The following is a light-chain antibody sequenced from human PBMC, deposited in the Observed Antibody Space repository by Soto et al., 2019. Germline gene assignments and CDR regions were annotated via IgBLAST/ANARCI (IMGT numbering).Light chain of an antibody. CDR1: TGAVTGGHY. J-gene: IGLJ3*02. V-gene: IGLV7-46*01. CDR2: DTS. Sequence: QAVVTQEPSLTVSPGGTVTLTCGSSTGAVTGGHYPYWFHQKPDQAPMTLIYDTSNKHSWTPARFSGSLLGDKAALTLSGAQPEDEADYYCLLSFSGARVFGGGTKVTVL. CDR3: LLSFSGARV.